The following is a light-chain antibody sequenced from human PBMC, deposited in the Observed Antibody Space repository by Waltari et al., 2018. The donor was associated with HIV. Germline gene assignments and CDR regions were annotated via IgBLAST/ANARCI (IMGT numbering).Light chain of an antibody. CDR3: QQYDSLPLT. Sequence: EIVLTQSPGTLSFSPGERVALSCRASQSLATSCLAWYQQKPGQAPRLLIYGASSRATGIPDRFSGSGSGTDFTLTISRLEPEDFVVYYCQQYDSLPLTFGGGTKVEIK. CDR2: GAS. CDR1: QSLATSC. V-gene: IGKV3-20*01. J-gene: IGKJ4*01.